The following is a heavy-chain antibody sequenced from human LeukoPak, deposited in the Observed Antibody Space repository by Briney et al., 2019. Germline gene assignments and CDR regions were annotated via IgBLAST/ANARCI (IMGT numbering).Heavy chain of an antibody. V-gene: IGHV3-21*01. Sequence: GGSLRLSCAASGFSFSSYTMRWVRQAPGKGLEWVSSISSSSSYIYYADSVKGRFTISRDNGKKSVFLQMNSLRAEDTGVYFCARSVCSTTTCFDPWGQGTLVTVSS. J-gene: IGHJ5*02. CDR3: ARSVCSTTTCFDP. CDR2: ISSSSSYI. CDR1: GFSFSSYT. D-gene: IGHD2-2*01.